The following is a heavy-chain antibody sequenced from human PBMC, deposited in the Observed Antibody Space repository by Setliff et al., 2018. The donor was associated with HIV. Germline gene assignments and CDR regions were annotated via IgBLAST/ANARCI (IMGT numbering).Heavy chain of an antibody. CDR1: GYTFTCYG. D-gene: IGHD3-10*01. Sequence: ASVKVSCKASGYTFTCYGISWVRRAPGQGLEWMGWISAYNGNTNYAQKLQGRVTMTTDTSTSTAYMELRSLRSDDTAVYYCARGFPTGWFGDHGELDYWGQGTLVTVSS. J-gene: IGHJ4*02. CDR3: ARGFPTGWFGDHGELDY. V-gene: IGHV1-18*01. CDR2: ISAYNGNT.